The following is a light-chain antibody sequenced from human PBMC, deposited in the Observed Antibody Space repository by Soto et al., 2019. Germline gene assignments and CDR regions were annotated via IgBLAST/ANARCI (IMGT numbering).Light chain of an antibody. CDR1: QGISSA. CDR2: DAS. Sequence: AIQLTQSPSSLSASVGDRGTITCRGSQGISSALAWYQQKPGKAPKLLIYDASSLESGVPSRFSGSGSGTDFTLTISSLQPEDFATYYCQQFNNYPLLTFGGGTKVDIK. V-gene: IGKV1D-13*01. J-gene: IGKJ4*01. CDR3: QQFNNYPLLT.